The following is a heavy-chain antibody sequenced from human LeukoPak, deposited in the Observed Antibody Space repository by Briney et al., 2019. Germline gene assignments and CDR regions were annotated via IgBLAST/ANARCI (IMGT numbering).Heavy chain of an antibody. CDR2: ISAYNGNT. J-gene: IGHJ4*02. V-gene: IGHV1-18*01. Sequence: AASVKVSCKASGYTFTSYGISWVRQAPGQGLEWMGWISAYNGNTNYAQKLQGRVTMTTDTSTSTAYMELRSLRSDDTAAYYCARWHYYDSSGYHFDYWGQGTLVTVSS. CDR1: GYTFTSYG. CDR3: ARWHYYDSSGYHFDY. D-gene: IGHD3-22*01.